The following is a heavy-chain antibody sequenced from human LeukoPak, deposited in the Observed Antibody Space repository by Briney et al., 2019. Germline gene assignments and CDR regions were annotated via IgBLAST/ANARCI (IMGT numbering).Heavy chain of an antibody. J-gene: IGHJ5*02. D-gene: IGHD6-13*01. V-gene: IGHV4-59*01. CDR1: GGSISSYY. CDR3: ARGTTMYSSSWYLYWFDP. CDR2: IYYSGST. Sequence: PSETLSLTCTVSGGSISSYYWSWIRQPPGKGLEWIGYIYYSGSTNYNPSLKSRVTISVDTSKNQFSLKLSSVTAADTAVYYCARGTTMYSSSWYLYWFDPWGQGTLVTVSS.